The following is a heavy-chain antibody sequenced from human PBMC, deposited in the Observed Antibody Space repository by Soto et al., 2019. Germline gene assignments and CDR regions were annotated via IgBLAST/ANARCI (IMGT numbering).Heavy chain of an antibody. CDR3: ARTLHSPDF. CDR2: IWSDGSTQ. V-gene: IGHV3-33*01. D-gene: IGHD6-13*01. Sequence: ESGGGVVQPGRSLRLSCAASGFTFSNFGMHWVRQAPGKGLEWVALIWSDGSTQYYADSVKGRFTVSRDNSKNTLYLQINSLRVEDTAVYYCARTLHSPDFWGQGTLVTVSS. J-gene: IGHJ4*02. CDR1: GFTFSNFG.